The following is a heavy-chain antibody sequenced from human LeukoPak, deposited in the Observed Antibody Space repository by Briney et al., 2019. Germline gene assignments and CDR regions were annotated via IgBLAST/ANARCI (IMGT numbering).Heavy chain of an antibody. J-gene: IGHJ5*02. CDR1: GFTFSSYS. V-gene: IGHV3-21*01. D-gene: IGHD2-15*01. CDR2: ISSSSSYI. CDR3: ARDPGYCSGGSCFNWFDP. Sequence: GGSLRFSCAASGFTFSSYSMNWVRQAPGKGLEWVSSISSSSSYIYYADSVKGRFTISRDNAKNSLYLQMNSLRAEDTAVYYCARDPGYCSGGSCFNWFDPWGQGTLVTVSS.